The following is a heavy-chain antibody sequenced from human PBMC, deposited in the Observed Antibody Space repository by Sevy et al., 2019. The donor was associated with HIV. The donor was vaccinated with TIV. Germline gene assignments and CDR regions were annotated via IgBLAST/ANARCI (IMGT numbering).Heavy chain of an antibody. CDR3: VKEGGGEGGDH. V-gene: IGHV3-30*02. D-gene: IGHD2-21*01. CDR1: GFSFSSYG. J-gene: IGHJ4*02. Sequence: GGSLRLSCAASGFSFSSYGIHWVRQAPGKVLEWMSYIQYDGSNKDYADSVKGRFTISRDNSKNTLYLQMNSLRVEDTAVFYCVKEGGGEGGDHWGQGTLVTVSS. CDR2: IQYDGSNK.